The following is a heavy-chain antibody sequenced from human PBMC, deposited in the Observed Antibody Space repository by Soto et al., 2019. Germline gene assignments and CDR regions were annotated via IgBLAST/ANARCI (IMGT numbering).Heavy chain of an antibody. J-gene: IGHJ5*02. Sequence: SETLSLTCTVSGGSISSYYWSWIRQPPGKGLEWIGYIYYSGSTNYNPSLKSRVTISVDTSKNQFSLKLSSVTAADTAVYYCARGGDYDFWSGPDWFDPWGQGTLVTVS. CDR3: ARGGDYDFWSGPDWFDP. CDR2: IYYSGST. D-gene: IGHD3-3*01. V-gene: IGHV4-59*01. CDR1: GGSISSYY.